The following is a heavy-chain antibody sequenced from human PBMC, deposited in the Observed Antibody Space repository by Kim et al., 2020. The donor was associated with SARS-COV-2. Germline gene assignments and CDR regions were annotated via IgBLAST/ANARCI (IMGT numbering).Heavy chain of an antibody. V-gene: IGHV3-30*04. CDR2: ISYDGSNK. CDR1: GFTFSSYA. J-gene: IGHJ4*02. D-gene: IGHD2-2*01. Sequence: GGSLRLSCAASGFTFSSYAMHWVRQAPGKGLEWVAVISYDGSNKYYADSVKGRFTISRDNSKNTLYLQMNSLRAEDTAVYYCARVRPSLYYFDYWGQGTLVTVSS. CDR3: ARVRPSLYYFDY.